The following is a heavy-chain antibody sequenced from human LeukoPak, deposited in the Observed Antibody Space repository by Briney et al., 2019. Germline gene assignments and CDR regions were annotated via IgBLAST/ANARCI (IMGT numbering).Heavy chain of an antibody. Sequence: PGGSLRLSCAASGFTFSSYSMNWVRQAPGKGLEWVSYISSASGSIHYADSVKGRFTISRDNAKNSLFLQMNSLRAEDTAVYYCARLPAYCSSTSCYYDYWGQGTLVTVSS. V-gene: IGHV3-48*04. J-gene: IGHJ4*02. CDR3: ARLPAYCSSTSCYYDY. CDR1: GFTFSSYS. CDR2: ISSASGSI. D-gene: IGHD2-2*01.